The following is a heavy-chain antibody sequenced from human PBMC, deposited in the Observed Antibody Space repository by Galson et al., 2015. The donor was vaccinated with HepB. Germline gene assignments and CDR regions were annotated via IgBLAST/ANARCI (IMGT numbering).Heavy chain of an antibody. Sequence: SVKVSCKASGYTFTSYGISWVRQAPGQGLEWMGWISAYNGNTNYAQKLQGRVTMTTDTSTSTAYTELRSLRSDDTAVYYCARGDSGYDSYAFDIWGQGAMVTVSS. CDR3: ARGDSGYDSYAFDI. CDR1: GYTFTSYG. V-gene: IGHV1-18*04. CDR2: ISAYNGNT. J-gene: IGHJ3*02. D-gene: IGHD5-12*01.